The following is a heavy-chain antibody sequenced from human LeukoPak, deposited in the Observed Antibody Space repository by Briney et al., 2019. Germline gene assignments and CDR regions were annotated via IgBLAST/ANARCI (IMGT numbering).Heavy chain of an antibody. CDR3: ARSLTGYDPLSAF. J-gene: IGHJ4*01. CDR1: GFTFSSYA. CDR2: MTASSVTF. Sequence: GSLTLSCEVSGFTFSSYAMNWVRQVPGRGLEWIAYMTASSVTFYYADSVRGRFTISRDNAKNSLFLQMDSLTVEDTAVYYCARSLTGYDPLSAFWGHGTLVTVSS. D-gene: IGHD3-9*01. V-gene: IGHV3-48*03.